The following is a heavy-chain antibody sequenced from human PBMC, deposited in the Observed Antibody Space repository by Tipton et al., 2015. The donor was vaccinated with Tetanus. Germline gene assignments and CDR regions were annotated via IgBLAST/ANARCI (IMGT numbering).Heavy chain of an antibody. V-gene: IGHV3-53*01. Sequence: SLRLSCVASGFIVSSHYMSWVRQAPGKGLEWVSVMYSGGDTYYVDSVKGRFSISRDNARNTLYLQMNSLRDEDTAVYYCARGLCTSSRCPKHYFDYWGQGTLVTVSS. CDR2: MYSGGDT. CDR3: ARGLCTSSRCPKHYFDY. J-gene: IGHJ4*02. CDR1: GFIVSSHY. D-gene: IGHD2-2*01.